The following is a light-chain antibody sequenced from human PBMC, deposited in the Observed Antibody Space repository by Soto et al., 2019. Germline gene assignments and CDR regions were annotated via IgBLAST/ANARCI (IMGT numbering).Light chain of an antibody. J-gene: IGKJ1*01. CDR1: QSVSNN. CDR3: QQYHNWPRT. CDR2: GAS. V-gene: IGKV3-15*01. Sequence: ETVITHSPGTRSVGPVERATLSCRASQSVSNNLAWYQQRPGQAPRLLIYGASTRATGIPARFSGSGSGTEFTLTITSFQSEDFALYYCQQYHNWPRTFGQGTKVDIK.